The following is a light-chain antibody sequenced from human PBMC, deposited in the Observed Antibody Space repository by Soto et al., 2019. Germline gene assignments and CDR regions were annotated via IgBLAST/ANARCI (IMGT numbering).Light chain of an antibody. Sequence: DIQMTQSPSTLSASVGDRVTITCRASQSISIWLAWYQQKPGKAPKLLIYDASTLESGVPSRFSGSGSGTEFNLTISGLQPDDFATYHCQQYHTYSTFGQGTKLEIK. V-gene: IGKV1-5*01. J-gene: IGKJ2*01. CDR1: QSISIW. CDR3: QQYHTYST. CDR2: DAS.